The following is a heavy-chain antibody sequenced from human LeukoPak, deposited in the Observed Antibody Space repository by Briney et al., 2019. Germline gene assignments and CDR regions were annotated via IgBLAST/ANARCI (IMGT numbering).Heavy chain of an antibody. D-gene: IGHD3-9*01. Sequence: PGGSLRLSCAASGFTFSSYAMSWVRQAPGKGLEWVSAISGSGGSTYYADSVKGRFTISRDNAKNSLYLQMNSLRAEDTAVYYCARVPIFDNYYYGMDVWGQGTTVTVSS. J-gene: IGHJ6*02. CDR2: ISGSGGST. CDR3: ARVPIFDNYYYGMDV. V-gene: IGHV3-23*01. CDR1: GFTFSSYA.